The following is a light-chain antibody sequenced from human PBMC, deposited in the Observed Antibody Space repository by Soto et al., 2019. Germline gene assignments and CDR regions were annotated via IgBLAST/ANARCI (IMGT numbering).Light chain of an antibody. CDR1: QSVSSNY. J-gene: IGKJ3*01. Sequence: EIVMTQSPGTLSLSPGETATLSCRASQSVSSNYVAWFHQNPGQAPRLLIYGASSRATGVPDRFSASGSGTDFTLTISRLEPEEFAVYYCQQYGRSPFTFGPGTKVDIK. CDR2: GAS. V-gene: IGKV3-20*01. CDR3: QQYGRSPFT.